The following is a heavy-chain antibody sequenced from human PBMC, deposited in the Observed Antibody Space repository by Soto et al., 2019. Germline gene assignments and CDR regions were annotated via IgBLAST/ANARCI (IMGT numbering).Heavy chain of an antibody. Sequence: PGWDLRPSWGDSGFTFSSDALSSVRQAPWKGLEWVSTITDTGGDTKYSDSVRGRFTMSRDNSKKTLYLQMNSLRVEDSALYYCARGSKDSYPGSRIFDFWGRGTLVTDSS. D-gene: IGHD2-15*01. CDR3: ARGSKDSYPGSRIFDF. CDR2: ITDTGGDT. V-gene: IGHV3-23*01. CDR1: GFTFSSDA. J-gene: IGHJ4*02.